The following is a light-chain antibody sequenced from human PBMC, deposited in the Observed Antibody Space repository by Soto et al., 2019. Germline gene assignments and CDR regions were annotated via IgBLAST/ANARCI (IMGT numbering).Light chain of an antibody. CDR3: QDLATSPLS. J-gene: IGKJ4*01. CDR2: GAS. V-gene: IGKV3-20*01. CDR1: RTVSNR. Sequence: ILVTQSPVTVSLTPGERVTLSFMASRTVSNRVAWYQHKPGQAPRLLISGASTGATGIPPRFRGSGSGTDFTLTISRLEPEDGVVYCSQDLATSPLSFGGGSKL.